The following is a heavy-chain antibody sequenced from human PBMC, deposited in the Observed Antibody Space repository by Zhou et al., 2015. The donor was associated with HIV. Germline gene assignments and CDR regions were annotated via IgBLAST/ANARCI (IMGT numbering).Heavy chain of an antibody. D-gene: IGHD3-10*01. Sequence: QVQLVESGGGVVQPGRSLRLSCAASGFTLSSYGMHWVRQAPGKGLEWVAVIYYDGSNKYYADSVKGRFSISRDNSKNTVYLQMNSLRAEDTAVYYCAREESYYGSGSYYNVAYHYYYGMDVWGQGTTVTVSS. CDR1: GFTLSSYG. J-gene: IGHJ6*02. V-gene: IGHV3-33*08. CDR3: AREESYYGSGSYYNVAYHYYYGMDV. CDR2: IYYDGSNK.